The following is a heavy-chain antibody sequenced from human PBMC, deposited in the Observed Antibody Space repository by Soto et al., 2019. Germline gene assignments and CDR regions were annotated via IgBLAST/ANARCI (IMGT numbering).Heavy chain of an antibody. Sequence: QVQVVQSGDEVKKPGASVKVSCKASGYTFTNYGFSWVRQAPGQGLEWMGWISGYNGNTKYAEKFQGRVTMTTDTSTSTAHMELRSLRSSETAVYYCAREGQAPYYYYGMDVWGQGTAVTVSS. CDR1: GYTFTNYG. CDR2: ISGYNGNT. J-gene: IGHJ6*02. V-gene: IGHV1-18*01. CDR3: AREGQAPYYYYGMDV.